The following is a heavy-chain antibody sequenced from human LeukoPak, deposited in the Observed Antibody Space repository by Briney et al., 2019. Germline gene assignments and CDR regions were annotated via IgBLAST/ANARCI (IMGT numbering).Heavy chain of an antibody. CDR2: IWYDGSNK. CDR3: ARVGYQNYFDY. CDR1: GFTFSSYG. D-gene: IGHD2-2*01. V-gene: IGHV3-33*01. Sequence: GGSLRLSCAASGFTFSSYGMHWVRQAPGKGLEWVAVIWYDGSNKYYADSVKGRFTISRDNSKNTLYLQMNSLRAEDTAVYYCARVGYQNYFDYWGQGALVTVSS. J-gene: IGHJ4*02.